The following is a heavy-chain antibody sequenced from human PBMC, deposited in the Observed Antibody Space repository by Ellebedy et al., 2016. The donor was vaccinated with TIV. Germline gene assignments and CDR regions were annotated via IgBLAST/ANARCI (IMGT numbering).Heavy chain of an antibody. CDR2: IYYSGST. CDR3: ARLHSSSGWSTDY. D-gene: IGHD6-19*01. V-gene: IGHV4-59*08. CDR1: AYSISSYY. J-gene: IGHJ4*02. Sequence: SETLSLTCTVSAYSISSYYWSWIRQPPGKGLEWIGYIYYSGSTNYNPSLKSRVTMSVDTSKNQFSLKLSSVTAADTSVYYCARLHSSSGWSTDYWGQGTLVTVSS.